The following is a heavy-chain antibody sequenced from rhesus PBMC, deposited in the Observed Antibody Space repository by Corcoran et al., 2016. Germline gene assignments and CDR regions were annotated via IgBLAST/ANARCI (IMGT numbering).Heavy chain of an antibody. D-gene: IGHD6-25*01. CDR3: ARGARIAAAGRGFDY. CDR1: GGSFSSSY. V-gene: IGHV4-169*01. CDR2: IYVSVAST. Sequence: QLQLQESGPGLVKPSETLSVTCAVSGGSFSSSYWSWIRQAPGKGREGIGYIYVSVASTHSNPSLKIRVTLSVDTSKHQLSLKLSSVTTADTAVYYCARGARIAAAGRGFDYWGQGVLVTVSS. J-gene: IGHJ4*01.